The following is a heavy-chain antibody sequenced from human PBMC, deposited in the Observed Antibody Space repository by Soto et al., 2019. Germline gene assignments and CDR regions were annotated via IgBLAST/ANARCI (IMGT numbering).Heavy chain of an antibody. CDR3: ARVAYYYDSSGYYLDY. D-gene: IGHD3-22*01. J-gene: IGHJ4*02. CDR2: INHSGST. V-gene: IGHV4-34*01. Sequence: SETLSLTCAVYGGSFSGYYWSWIRQPPGKGLEWIGEINHSGSTNYNPSLKSRVTISVDTSKNQFSLKLSSVSAADTAVYYCARVAYYYDSSGYYLDYWGQGTLVTVPQ. CDR1: GGSFSGYY.